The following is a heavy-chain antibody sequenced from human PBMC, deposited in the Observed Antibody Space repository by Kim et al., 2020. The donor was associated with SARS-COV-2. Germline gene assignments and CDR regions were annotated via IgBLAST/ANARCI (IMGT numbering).Heavy chain of an antibody. CDR2: IYSGGST. Sequence: GGSLRLSCAASGFTVSSNYMCWVRQAPGQGLEWVLVIYSGGSTYYADSVSGRFSISRDTSKNTLYLHMNSRSAEDTAVYYCAMGTVATGLIDYWGQGTLVTVSS. J-gene: IGHJ4*02. CDR3: AMGTVATGLIDY. CDR1: GFTVSSNY. D-gene: IGHD4-17*01. V-gene: IGHV3-66*01.